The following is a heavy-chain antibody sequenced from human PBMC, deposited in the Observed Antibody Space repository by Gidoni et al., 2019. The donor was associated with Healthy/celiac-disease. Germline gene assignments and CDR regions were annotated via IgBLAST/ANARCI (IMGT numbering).Heavy chain of an antibody. CDR3: ARAPRFFDDSSGTPRYYFDY. CDR1: GGTFRSYA. CDR2: IIPIFGTA. Sequence: QVQLVQSGAEVKKPGSSVKVSCKASGGTFRSYANSWVRQAPGKGLECMGGIIPIFGTANCAQKFQGRVTITADESTRTAYMELSSMRSEETAVYYCARAPRFFDDSSGTPRYYFDYWGQGTLVTVSS. D-gene: IGHD3-22*01. V-gene: IGHV1-69*01. J-gene: IGHJ4*02.